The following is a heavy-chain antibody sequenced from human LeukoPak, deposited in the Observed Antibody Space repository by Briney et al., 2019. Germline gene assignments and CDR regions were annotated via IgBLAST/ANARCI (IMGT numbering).Heavy chain of an antibody. J-gene: IGHJ4*02. CDR2: IYPGDSDT. Sequence: GESLKISCKGSGYSFTSYWIGWVRQMPGKSLEWMGIIYPGDSDTRYSPSFQGQVTISADKSISTAYLQWSSLKASDTAMYYCARHSPEFGYSYGYEDYWGQGTLVTVSS. CDR1: GYSFTSYW. CDR3: ARHSPEFGYSYGYEDY. D-gene: IGHD5-18*01. V-gene: IGHV5-51*01.